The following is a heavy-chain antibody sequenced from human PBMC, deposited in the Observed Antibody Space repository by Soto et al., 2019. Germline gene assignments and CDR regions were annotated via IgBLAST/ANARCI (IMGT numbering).Heavy chain of an antibody. CDR3: ARAVRSGSYPYYYYGMDV. CDR2: INSDGTST. V-gene: IGHV3-74*01. D-gene: IGHD3-10*01. Sequence: GGSLRLSCAASGFTFSNYWIHWVRQAPGKGLVWVSRINSDGTSTSYADSVKGRFTISRDNAKNTLYLQMNSLRVEDTAVYFCARAVRSGSYPYYYYGMDVWGQGTTVTVSS. CDR1: GFTFSNYW. J-gene: IGHJ6*02.